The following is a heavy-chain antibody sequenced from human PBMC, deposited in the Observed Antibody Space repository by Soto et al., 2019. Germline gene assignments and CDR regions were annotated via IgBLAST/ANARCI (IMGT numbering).Heavy chain of an antibody. J-gene: IGHJ5*02. CDR1: GGTFSSYA. D-gene: IGHD3-16*01. CDR3: ARDLSRVGGGTRWFDP. V-gene: IGHV1-69*06. CDR2: IIPIFGTA. Sequence: SVKVSCKASGGTFSSYAISWVRQAPGQGLEWMGGIIPIFGTANYAQKFQGRVTITADKSTSTAYMELSSLRSEDTAVYYCARDLSRVGGGTRWFDPWGQGTLVTVSS.